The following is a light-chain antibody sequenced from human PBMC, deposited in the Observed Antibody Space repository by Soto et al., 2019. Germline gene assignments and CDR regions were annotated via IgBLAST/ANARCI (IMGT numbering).Light chain of an antibody. CDR3: SSYAGSKTL. J-gene: IGLJ2*01. V-gene: IGLV2-8*01. Sequence: QSALTQPPSASGSPGQSVTISCTGTSSDVGGYNYVSWYQQHPGKAPKLMIYEVSKRPSGVPDRFSGSKSGNTASLTVSGLKAEDEDDYYCSSYAGSKTLFGGGTKLTVL. CDR2: EVS. CDR1: SSDVGGYNY.